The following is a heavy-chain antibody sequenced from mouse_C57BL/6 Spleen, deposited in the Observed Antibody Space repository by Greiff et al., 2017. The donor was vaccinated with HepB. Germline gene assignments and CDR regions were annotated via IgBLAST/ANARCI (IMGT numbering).Heavy chain of an antibody. CDR3: ARWEPLYSMGY. CDR2: IDPANGNT. J-gene: IGHJ4*01. V-gene: IGHV14-3*01. D-gene: IGHD4-1*01. Sequence: VQLQQSVAELVRPGASVKLSCTASGFNIKNTYMHWVRQRPEQGLEWIGRIDPANGNTKYAPKFQGKAARTADTSSNTAYLQLSSLTSVYTAIYCCARWEPLYSMGYWGEGTSVTVSS. CDR1: GFNIKNTY.